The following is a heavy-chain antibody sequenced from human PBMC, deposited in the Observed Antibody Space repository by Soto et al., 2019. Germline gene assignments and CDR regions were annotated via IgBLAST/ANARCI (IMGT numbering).Heavy chain of an antibody. CDR1: GFSISSSSYY. Sequence: PSETLSLTCPFSGFSISSSSYYLGWIRQPPGKGLEWIGSIYYTGSTKYNPPLKSRVTISLGTSNYQFFLRLTSVTAADTAVYYCVRVGGYYGDYPNFDYWGQGTQVTVS. D-gene: IGHD4-17*01. CDR3: VRVGGYYGDYPNFDY. CDR2: IYYTGST. J-gene: IGHJ4*02. V-gene: IGHV4-39*07.